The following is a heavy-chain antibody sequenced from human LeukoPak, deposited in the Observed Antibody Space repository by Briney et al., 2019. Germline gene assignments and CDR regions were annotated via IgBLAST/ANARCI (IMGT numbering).Heavy chain of an antibody. D-gene: IGHD3-10*02. CDR2: IGTTADT. Sequence: GGSLRLSCAASALTFSRYHMHWVRQTTGKGLEWVSAIGTTADTYYPDSVKGRFTISREDAKNSLYLQMDSLRAGDTAVYYCARWGGLFGGDAYDLWGQGTVVTVSS. CDR3: ARWGGLFGGDAYDL. V-gene: IGHV3-13*01. CDR1: ALTFSRYH. J-gene: IGHJ3*01.